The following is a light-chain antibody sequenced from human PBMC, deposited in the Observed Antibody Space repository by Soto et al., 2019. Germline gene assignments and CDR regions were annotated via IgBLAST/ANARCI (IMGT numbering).Light chain of an antibody. CDR3: SSYGGSNEYVI. CDR2: EVT. CDR1: SSDVGGYNY. J-gene: IGLJ2*01. V-gene: IGLV2-8*01. Sequence: QSALTQPPSASGSPGQSVTISCTGTSSDVGGYNYVSWYQHHPGKGPKLMIYEVTKRPSGVPDRFSGSKSGNTASLTVFGLQADDEAYYYCSSYGGSNEYVIFGGGTQLTVL.